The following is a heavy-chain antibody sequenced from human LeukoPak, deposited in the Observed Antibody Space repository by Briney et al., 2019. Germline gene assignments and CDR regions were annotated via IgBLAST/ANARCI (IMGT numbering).Heavy chain of an antibody. CDR2: IKQDGSEK. V-gene: IGHV3-7*01. Sequence: PGGSLRLSCAASGFTFSSDWMSWVRQAPGKGLEWVANIKQDGSEKYYVDSVKGRFTISRDNAKNSLYLQMNSLRAEDTAVYYCARAGYCSGGSCRNYYMDVWGKGTTVTVSS. CDR3: ARAGYCSGGSCRNYYMDV. J-gene: IGHJ6*03. D-gene: IGHD2-15*01. CDR1: GFTFSSDW.